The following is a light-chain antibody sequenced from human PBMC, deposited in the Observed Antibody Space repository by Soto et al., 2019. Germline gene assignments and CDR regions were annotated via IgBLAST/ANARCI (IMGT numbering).Light chain of an antibody. CDR1: NIGSKN. Sequence: SYELTQPFSVSVALGQTARITCGGNNIGSKNVHWYQQKPGQAPVVVIYRDANRPSGVPERFSGSNSGNTATLTISRAQAGDEAGYYCQVWDTNTAVFGGGTKLTVL. CDR2: RDA. J-gene: IGLJ2*01. CDR3: QVWDTNTAV. V-gene: IGLV3-9*01.